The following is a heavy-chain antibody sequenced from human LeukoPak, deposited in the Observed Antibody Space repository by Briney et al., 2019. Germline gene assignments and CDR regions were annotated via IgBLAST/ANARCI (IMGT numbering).Heavy chain of an antibody. D-gene: IGHD1-1*01. J-gene: IGHJ4*02. Sequence: GGSLRLSCAASGFSFSTYSMIWVRQAPGKGLEWVSSISSSSSYIYYADSVKGRFTISRDNAKNSLYLQMNSLRAEDTAVYYCAREATGTYMVDYWGQGTLVTVSS. CDR1: GFSFSTYS. CDR2: ISSSSSYI. CDR3: AREATGTYMVDY. V-gene: IGHV3-21*01.